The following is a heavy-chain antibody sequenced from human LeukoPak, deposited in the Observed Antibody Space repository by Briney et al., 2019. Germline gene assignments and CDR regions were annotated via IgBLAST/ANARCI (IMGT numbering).Heavy chain of an antibody. CDR1: RFTFNSYW. CDR3: AKGGGRPLGDAYDI. V-gene: IGHV3-7*01. J-gene: IGHJ3*02. D-gene: IGHD1-26*01. CDR2: IKYDGSVK. Sequence: GGSLRLSCAASRFTFNSYWMNWVRQAPGKGLEWVAIIKYDGSVKYYVDSVRGRFTISRDNARNSLYLQMHSLRAEDTAVYYYAKGGGRPLGDAYDIWGQGTMVTVSS.